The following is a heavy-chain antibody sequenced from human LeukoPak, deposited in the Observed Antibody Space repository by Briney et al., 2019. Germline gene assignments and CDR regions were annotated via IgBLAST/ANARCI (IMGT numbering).Heavy chain of an antibody. V-gene: IGHV1-2*02. Sequence: ASVKVSCKSSGYTFTGYYMHWVRQAPGQGLEWMGWINPNSGVTDFAQKFQGRVTMTRDTSISTAYMELSRLTSDDTAVYYCARDFQTEAPDYWGQGTLVTVSS. CDR2: INPNSGVT. J-gene: IGHJ4*02. D-gene: IGHD2/OR15-2a*01. CDR1: GYTFTGYY. CDR3: ARDFQTEAPDY.